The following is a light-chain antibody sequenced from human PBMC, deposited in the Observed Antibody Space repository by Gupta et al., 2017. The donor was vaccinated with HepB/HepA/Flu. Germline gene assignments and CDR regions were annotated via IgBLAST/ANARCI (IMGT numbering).Light chain of an antibody. V-gene: IGKV1-33*01. J-gene: IGKJ4*01. CDR2: AVS. CDR3: QQYGNLPFT. Sequence: DIQMTQSPTALSASVGDRVTISCQASQDIRYYLNWYQQKPGKAPKLLIYAVSNLTTGVPSRFTGSGSGTDFTFTISRLQPEDIAKDFCQQYGNLPFTFGGGTKVEFE. CDR1: QDIRYY.